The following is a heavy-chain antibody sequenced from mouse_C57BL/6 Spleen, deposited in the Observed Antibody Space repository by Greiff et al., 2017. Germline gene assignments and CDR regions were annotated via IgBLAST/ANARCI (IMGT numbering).Heavy chain of an antibody. Sequence: EVQLQQSGPELVKPGASVKISCKASGYTFTDYYMNWVKQSHGKSLEWIGDINPNNGGTSYNQKFKGKATLTVDKSSSTAYMELRSLTSEDSAVYYCARGGVITTVVAPYYAMDYWGQGTSVTVSS. CDR1: GYTFTDYY. CDR3: ARGGVITTVVAPYYAMDY. D-gene: IGHD1-1*01. CDR2: INPNNGGT. J-gene: IGHJ4*01. V-gene: IGHV1-26*01.